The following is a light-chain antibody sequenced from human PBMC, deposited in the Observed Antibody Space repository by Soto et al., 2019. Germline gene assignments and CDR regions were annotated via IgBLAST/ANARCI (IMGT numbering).Light chain of an antibody. Sequence: EIVMTQSPATLSVSPGDRATLSCRASQSVGSNLAWYQQTPGQPPRLLIYGASSRAPGIPARFSGSGSGSEFTPTTSSRQSEDFVVEYCRQYNNWSGTFGQGTRVEIQ. CDR1: QSVGSN. CDR3: RQYNNWSGT. CDR2: GAS. J-gene: IGKJ1*01. V-gene: IGKV3-15*01.